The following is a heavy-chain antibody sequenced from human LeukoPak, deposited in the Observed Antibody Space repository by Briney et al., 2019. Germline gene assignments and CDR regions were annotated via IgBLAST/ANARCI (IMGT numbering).Heavy chain of an antibody. CDR2: INPSNGDT. Sequence: ASVNVSCKASGYTFTASYMQWARQAPGQGLEWMGRINPSNGDTEYEQKFQGRVTMTRDTSISTVYMELSRLTSDDTAVSYCASSWYGMDVWGQGTTVTVSS. D-gene: IGHD6-13*01. V-gene: IGHV1-2*06. CDR3: ASSWYGMDV. J-gene: IGHJ6*02. CDR1: GYTFTASY.